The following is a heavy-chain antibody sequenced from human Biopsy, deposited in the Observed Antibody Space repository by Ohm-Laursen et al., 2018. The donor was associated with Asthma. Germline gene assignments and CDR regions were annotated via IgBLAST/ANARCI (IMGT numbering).Heavy chain of an antibody. CDR2: IYYIGST. D-gene: IGHD3-16*01. CDR1: GGSISSGSYY. Sequence: SQTLSLTYTVSGGSISSGSYYWSWVRQPPGKGLEWIGHIYYIGSTYYNPPLKSRVAISLDTSKNQFSLKLSSVTAADTAVYFCARRGGVRRYFDYWGQGTLVTVSS. CDR3: ARRGGVRRYFDY. V-gene: IGHV4-30-4*01. J-gene: IGHJ4*02.